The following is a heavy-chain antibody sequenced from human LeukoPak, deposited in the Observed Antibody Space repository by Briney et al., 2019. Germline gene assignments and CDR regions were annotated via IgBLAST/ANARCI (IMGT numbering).Heavy chain of an antibody. CDR3: ATRGPNITGTFSFLYYYHYGMDV. D-gene: IGHD1-7*01. CDR2: MNPNSGNT. Sequence: ASVKVSCKASGYTFTSYDINWVRQATGQGLEWMGWMNPNSGNTGYAQKFQGRVTMTRNTSISTAYMELSSLRSEDTAVYYCATRGPNITGTFSFLYYYHYGMDVWGQGTTVTVSS. CDR1: GYTFTSYD. J-gene: IGHJ6*02. V-gene: IGHV1-8*01.